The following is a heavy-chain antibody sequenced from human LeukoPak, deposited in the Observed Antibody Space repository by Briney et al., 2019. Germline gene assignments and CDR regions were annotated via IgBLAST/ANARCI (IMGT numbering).Heavy chain of an antibody. CDR1: GGSISTFY. D-gene: IGHD3-16*02. CDR3: TRHPKGLSPYNRFDP. J-gene: IGHJ5*02. V-gene: IGHV4-59*01. Sequence: SETLSLTCTVSGGSISTFYWSWIRQPPGKGLEWIGYLYTSGSTNYNPSLKSRVTISVDTSKKQFSLKLSSVTAADTAVYYCTRHPKGLSPYNRFDPWGQGTLVTVSS. CDR2: LYTSGST.